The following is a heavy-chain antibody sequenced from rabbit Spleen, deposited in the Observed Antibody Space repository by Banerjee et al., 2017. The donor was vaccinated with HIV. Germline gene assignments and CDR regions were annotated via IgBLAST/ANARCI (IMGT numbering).Heavy chain of an antibody. V-gene: IGHV1S45*01. D-gene: IGHD1-1*01. CDR1: GFSFSDRDV. CDR3: ARDLVAVIGWNFNL. Sequence: QEQLEESGGDLGKPEGSLTLTCTASGFSFSDRDVMCWVRQAPGKGLQWIACINIVTGKSVYASWAEGRFIMSRTSSTTVTLQMTSLTAADTATYFCARDLVAVIGWNFNLGGPGTLVTVS. J-gene: IGHJ4*01. CDR2: INIVTGKS.